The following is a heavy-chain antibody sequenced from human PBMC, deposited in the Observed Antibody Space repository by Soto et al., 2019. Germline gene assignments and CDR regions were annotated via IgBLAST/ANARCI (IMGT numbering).Heavy chain of an antibody. CDR1: GYTFTIYG. CDR2: IIPIFGTA. Sequence: SVKVSCKASGYTFTIYGISWVRQAPGQGLERMGGIIPIFGTANYAQKFQGRVTITADKSTSTAYMELSSLRSEDTAVYYCARAAGGDPYCSSTSCYWKFDYWGQGTLVTVS. V-gene: IGHV1-69*06. J-gene: IGHJ4*02. D-gene: IGHD2-2*01. CDR3: ARAAGGDPYCSSTSCYWKFDY.